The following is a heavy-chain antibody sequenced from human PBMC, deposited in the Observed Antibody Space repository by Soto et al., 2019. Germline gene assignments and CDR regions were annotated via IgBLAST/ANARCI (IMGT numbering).Heavy chain of an antibody. CDR1: GFTFSDYY. D-gene: IGHD3-10*01. Sequence: PGGSLRLSCAASGFTFSDYYMSWIRQAPGKGLEWVSYVSSSGSTIYYADSVKGRFTISRDNAKNSLYLQMSSLRAEDTAVYYCAREGFGELLYFDYWGQGTLVTVSS. CDR3: AREGFGELLYFDY. J-gene: IGHJ4*02. V-gene: IGHV3-11*01. CDR2: VSSSGSTI.